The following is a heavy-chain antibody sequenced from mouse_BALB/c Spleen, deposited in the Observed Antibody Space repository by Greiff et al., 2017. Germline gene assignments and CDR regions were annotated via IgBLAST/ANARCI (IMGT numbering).Heavy chain of an antibody. J-gene: IGHJ4*01. CDR2: IWAGGST. CDR1: GFSLTSYG. Sequence: VKLVESGPGLVAPSQSLSITCTVSGFSLTSYGVHWVRQPPGKGLEWLGVIWAGGSTNYNSALMSRLSISKDNSKSQVFLKMNSLQTDDTAMYYCARKPGNPYYAMDYWGQGTSVTVSS. CDR3: ARKPGNPYYAMDY. D-gene: IGHD2-1*01. V-gene: IGHV2-9*02.